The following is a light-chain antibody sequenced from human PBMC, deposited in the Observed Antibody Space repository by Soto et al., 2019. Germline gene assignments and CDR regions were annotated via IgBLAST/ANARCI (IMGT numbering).Light chain of an antibody. V-gene: IGKV3-20*01. CDR2: AAS. CDR1: QSVRNNY. Sequence: EIVLTQSPGTLSLSPGERATLSCRASQSVRNNYLAWYQQKPGQAPRLLIYAASGRAAGIPDRFSGSGSGTDFTLTISRREPEDFAVYHCQQYGSSPWTFGQGTKVEIK. CDR3: QQYGSSPWT. J-gene: IGKJ1*01.